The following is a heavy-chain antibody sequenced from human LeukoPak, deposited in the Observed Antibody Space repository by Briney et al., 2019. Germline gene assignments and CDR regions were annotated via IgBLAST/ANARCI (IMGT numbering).Heavy chain of an antibody. CDR2: INDNGDGT. V-gene: IGHV3-23*01. CDR1: GFTFSRYA. Sequence: TGGSLRLSCAASGFTFSRYAMSWVRQAPGKGLKWVSTINDNGDGTYYADSVKGRFTISRDNSYNTVSLQMNSLRDEDTGVYYCAKGLRTGVGPYMGYHYYMDVWGKGATVTVSS. CDR3: AKGLRTGVGPYMGYHYYMDV. J-gene: IGHJ6*03. D-gene: IGHD3-16*01.